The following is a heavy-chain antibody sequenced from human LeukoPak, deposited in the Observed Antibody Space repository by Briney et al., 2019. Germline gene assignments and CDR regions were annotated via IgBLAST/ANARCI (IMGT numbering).Heavy chain of an antibody. CDR2: ISWNSGSI. J-gene: IGHJ4*02. D-gene: IGHD6-6*01. Sequence: PGRSLRLSCAASGFTFDDYAMHWVRQAPGKGLEWVSGISWNSGSIGYADSVKGRFTISRDNAKNSLYLQMNSLRAEDMALYYCAKDGVGQLVVGYFDYWGQGTLVTVSS. V-gene: IGHV3-9*03. CDR1: GFTFDDYA. CDR3: AKDGVGQLVVGYFDY.